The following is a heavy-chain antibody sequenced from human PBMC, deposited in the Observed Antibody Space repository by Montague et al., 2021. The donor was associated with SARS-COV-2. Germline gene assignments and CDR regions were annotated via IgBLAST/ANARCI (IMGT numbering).Heavy chain of an antibody. D-gene: IGHD6-19*01. CDR2: IYYSGXT. V-gene: IGHV4-39*01. Sequence: SETLSLTCTVSGGSISSGGYYWDWIRQPPGMGLEWIGTIYYSGXTXYXXXXKXRVTISVDTSRNQFSLKLSSVTAADTAVYYCATTGGPTTVAGPFDYWGQGTPVTVSS. CDR3: ATTGGPTTVAGPFDY. J-gene: IGHJ4*02. CDR1: GGSISSGGYY.